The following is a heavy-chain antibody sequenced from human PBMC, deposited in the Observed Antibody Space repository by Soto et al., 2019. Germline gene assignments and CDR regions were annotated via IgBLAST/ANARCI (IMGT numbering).Heavy chain of an antibody. D-gene: IGHD2-2*01. J-gene: IGHJ4*02. CDR3: ARDSYCSSTSCYFDY. Sequence: GGSLRLSCAASGFTFSSYGMHWVRQAPGKGLEWVAVIWYDGSNKYYADSVKGRFTISRDNSKNTLYLQMNSLRAEDTAVYYCARDSYCSSTSCYFDYWGRGTLVTVS. V-gene: IGHV3-33*01. CDR2: IWYDGSNK. CDR1: GFTFSSYG.